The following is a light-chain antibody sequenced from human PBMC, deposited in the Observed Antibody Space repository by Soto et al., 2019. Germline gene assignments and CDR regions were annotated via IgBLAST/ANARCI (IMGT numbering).Light chain of an antibody. Sequence: DIQVTQSPSSLSASLGDRVTITCRAHQAIGVYLAWCQQQPGKVPKLLIYAASALQSGVPSRFSGSGSGTDFTLTISSLQPEDIATYYCQKYNSAPLTFGGGTKVEI. V-gene: IGKV1-27*01. CDR1: QAIGVY. CDR2: AAS. CDR3: QKYNSAPLT. J-gene: IGKJ4*01.